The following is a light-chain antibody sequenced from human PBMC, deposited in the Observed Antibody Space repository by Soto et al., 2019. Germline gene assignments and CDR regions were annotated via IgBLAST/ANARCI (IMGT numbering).Light chain of an antibody. J-gene: IGLJ1*01. CDR1: SSDVGGYNY. CDR3: SSYTSSSARV. Sequence: QSALTQPASVSGSPGQSITISCTGTSSDVGGYNYVSWYQQYPGKAPKLLIYDVSNRPSGVSNRFSGSKSGSTASLTISGLQAEDEADYYCSSYTSSSARVFGTGTKVTVL. V-gene: IGLV2-14*01. CDR2: DVS.